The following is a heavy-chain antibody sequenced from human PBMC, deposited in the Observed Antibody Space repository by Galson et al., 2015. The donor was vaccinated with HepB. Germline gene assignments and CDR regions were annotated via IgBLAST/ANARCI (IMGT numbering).Heavy chain of an antibody. CDR2: ISYTLRYT. J-gene: IGHJ2*01. V-gene: IGHV3-30*04. Sequence: SLRLSCAASGFSFNYFPMHWVRQAPGKGLELVAVISYTLRYTNYADFVKGRFTISRDNSKNALYLQMNSLRVEDTALYYCVRPRGEGAGESQNWYFDLWGRGTLVTVSS. CDR3: VRPRGEGAGESQNWYFDL. CDR1: GFSFNYFP. D-gene: IGHD3-10*01.